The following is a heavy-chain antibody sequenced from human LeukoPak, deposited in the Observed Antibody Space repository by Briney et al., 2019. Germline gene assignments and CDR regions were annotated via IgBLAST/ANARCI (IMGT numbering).Heavy chain of an antibody. CDR1: GFTFSSYA. CDR2: ISYDGSNK. D-gene: IGHD1-7*01. J-gene: IGHJ4*02. Sequence: PGGSLRLSCAASGFTFSSYAMHWVRQAPGKGLEWVAVISYDGSNKYYADSMKGRFTISRDNSKNTLYLQMNSLRAEDTAVYYCARARLLSHITGTPPLGYWGQGTLVTVSS. V-gene: IGHV3-30-3*01. CDR3: ARARLLSHITGTPPLGY.